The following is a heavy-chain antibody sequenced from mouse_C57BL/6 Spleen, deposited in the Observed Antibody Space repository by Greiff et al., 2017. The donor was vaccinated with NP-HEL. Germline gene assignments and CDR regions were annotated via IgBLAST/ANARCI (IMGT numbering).Heavy chain of an antibody. CDR3: TRRGRQRYFDV. Sequence: QVQLQQSGAELVRPGASVTLSCKASGYTFTDYEMHWVKQTPVHGLEWIGAIDPETGGTAYNQKFKGKAILTADKSSSTAYMELRSLTSEDSAVYYCTRRGRQRYFDVWGTGTTVTVSS. CDR2: IDPETGGT. J-gene: IGHJ1*03. V-gene: IGHV1-15*01. D-gene: IGHD3-2*01. CDR1: GYTFTDYE.